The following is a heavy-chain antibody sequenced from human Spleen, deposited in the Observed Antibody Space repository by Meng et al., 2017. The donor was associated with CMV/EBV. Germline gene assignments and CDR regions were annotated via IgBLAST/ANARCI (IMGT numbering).Heavy chain of an antibody. CDR2: INPNSGGT. D-gene: IGHD1-26*01. CDR1: GYTFTGYY. V-gene: IGHV1-2*02. CDR3: ARDVVGATHFDY. J-gene: IGHJ4*02. Sequence: GQVVQCGAEVKKPGASVKVSCNASGYTFTGYYMHWGRQAPGQGLEWMGWINPNSGGTNYAQKFQGRVTMTRDTSISTAYMELSRLRSDDTAVYYCARDVVGATHFDYWGQGTLVTVSS.